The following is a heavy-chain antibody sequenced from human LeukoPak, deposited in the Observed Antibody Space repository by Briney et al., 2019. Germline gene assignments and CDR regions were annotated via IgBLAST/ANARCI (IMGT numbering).Heavy chain of an antibody. CDR2: FDPEDGET. CDR1: GYTLTELS. D-gene: IGHD3-10*01. V-gene: IGHV1-24*01. CDR3: ARVQSRVVRGVILRFDP. Sequence: ASVTVSCKVSGYTLTELSMHWVRQAPGKGLEWMGGFDPEDGETIYAQKFQGRVTMTEDTSTDTAYMELSSLRSEDTAVYYCARVQSRVVRGVILRFDPWGQGTLVTVSS. J-gene: IGHJ5*02.